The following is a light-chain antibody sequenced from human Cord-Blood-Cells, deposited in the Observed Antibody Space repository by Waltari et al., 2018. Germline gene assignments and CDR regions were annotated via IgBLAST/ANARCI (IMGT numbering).Light chain of an antibody. CDR2: DVS. CDR1: SSDVGGYNY. Sequence: QSALTQPASVSGSPGQSNTISCTGTSSDVGGYNYVSWYQQHPGKAPKLMIYDVSKRPSGVSNRFSDSKSGNTASLTISGLQAEDEADYYCSSYTSSSTRVFGGGTKLTVL. V-gene: IGLV2-14*01. CDR3: SSYTSSSTRV. J-gene: IGLJ3*02.